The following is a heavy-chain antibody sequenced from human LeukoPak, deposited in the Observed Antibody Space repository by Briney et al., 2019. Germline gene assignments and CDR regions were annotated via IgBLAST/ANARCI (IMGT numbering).Heavy chain of an antibody. D-gene: IGHD4-17*01. V-gene: IGHV4-59*01. CDR2: IYYSGTT. J-gene: IGHJ6*02. CDR1: GGSISSYY. Sequence: PSETLSLTCTVSGGSISSYYWSWIRLPPGKGLEWIGYIYYSGTTNYNPSLKSRVTISVDTSKNQFSLQLRSVTAADTAVYYCAREDPQTTVPEGMDVWGQGTTVTVSS. CDR3: AREDPQTTVPEGMDV.